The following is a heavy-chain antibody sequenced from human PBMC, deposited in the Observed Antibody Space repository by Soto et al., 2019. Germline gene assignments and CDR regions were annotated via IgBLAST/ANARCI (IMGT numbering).Heavy chain of an antibody. CDR2: IYPGDSDT. D-gene: IGHD2-2*01. J-gene: IGHJ4*01. CDR1: GYSFTSYW. V-gene: IGHV5-51*01. Sequence: PGESLKISCKGSGYSFTSYWIGWVRQMPGKGLEWMGIIYPGDSDTRYSPSFQGQVTISADKSISTAYLQWISLKASDTAMYYCARQDRYCSSTSCYLFGYWGHGTLVTVSS. CDR3: ARQDRYCSSTSCYLFGY.